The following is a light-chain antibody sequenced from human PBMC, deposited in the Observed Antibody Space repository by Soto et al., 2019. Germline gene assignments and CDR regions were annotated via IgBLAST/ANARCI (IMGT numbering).Light chain of an antibody. V-gene: IGKV3D-20*02. CDR2: DAS. CDR3: QQRSNWPWT. Sequence: EIVLTQSPATLSLSPGERATLSCRASQSVSNNYLAWYQQKPGQAPRLLFYDASKRATGIPPRFSGSGSGTDFTLTISSLEPEDFAVYYCQQRSNWPWTFGQGTKVDIK. J-gene: IGKJ1*01. CDR1: QSVSNNY.